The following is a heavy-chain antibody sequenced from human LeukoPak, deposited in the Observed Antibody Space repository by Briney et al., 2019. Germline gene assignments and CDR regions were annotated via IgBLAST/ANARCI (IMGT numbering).Heavy chain of an antibody. J-gene: IGHJ4*02. CDR3: AKDHYCSSTSCLPGRYFDY. CDR1: GFTFSSYG. D-gene: IGHD2-2*01. V-gene: IGHV3-30*18. Sequence: RAGGSLRLSCAASGFTFSSYGMHWVRQAPGKGLEWVAVISYDGSNKYYADSVKGRFTLSRDNSKNTLYLQMNSLRAEDTAVYYCAKDHYCSSTSCLPGRYFDYWGQGTLVTVSS. CDR2: ISYDGSNK.